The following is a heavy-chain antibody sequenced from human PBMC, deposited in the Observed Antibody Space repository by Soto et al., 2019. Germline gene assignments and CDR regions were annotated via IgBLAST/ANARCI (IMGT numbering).Heavy chain of an antibody. CDR3: GTYSSPCDY. Sequence: EVPLLESGGGLVQPGGSLRLSCAASEFSFSSYALNWVRQAPGKGLEWVSAITATGANTYYADSVKGRFTISRDNSKKTLYLQMDSLRPEDTAVYYCGTYSSPCDYWGQGTQVTVSS. CDR1: EFSFSSYA. D-gene: IGHD6-13*01. CDR2: ITATGANT. J-gene: IGHJ4*02. V-gene: IGHV3-23*01.